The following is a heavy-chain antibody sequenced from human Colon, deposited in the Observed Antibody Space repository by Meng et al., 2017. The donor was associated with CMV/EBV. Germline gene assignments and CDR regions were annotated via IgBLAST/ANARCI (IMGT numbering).Heavy chain of an antibody. CDR2: IKNKANSYNT. CDR1: GFIFSDHD. CDR3: GRDSMKGGGFAC. V-gene: IGHV3-72*01. D-gene: IGHD3-10*01. Sequence: GESLKISCAVSGFIFSDHDMDWFRQAPGKGLEWVGRIKNKANSYNTEYAASVRGSFTISRDNSKNSLYLEVNSLNTEDTAVYYCGRDSMKGGGFACWGQGVLVTVSS. J-gene: IGHJ4*02.